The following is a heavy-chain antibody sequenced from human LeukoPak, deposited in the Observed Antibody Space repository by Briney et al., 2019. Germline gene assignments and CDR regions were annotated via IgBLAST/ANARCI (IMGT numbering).Heavy chain of an antibody. CDR2: INPYSGGP. CDR3: ARGVETYYFDY. CDR1: GYTFTGYY. J-gene: IGHJ4*02. Sequence: ASVKVSCKASGYTFTGYYMHWVRQAPGQGLEWMGWINPYSGGPNYAQKFQGRVTMTRDTSISTAYMELSRLRSDDTAVYYCARGVETYYFDYWGQGTLVTVSS. V-gene: IGHV1-2*02.